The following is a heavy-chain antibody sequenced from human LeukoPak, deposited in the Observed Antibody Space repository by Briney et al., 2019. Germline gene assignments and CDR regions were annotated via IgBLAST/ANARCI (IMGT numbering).Heavy chain of an antibody. D-gene: IGHD3-22*01. V-gene: IGHV7-4-1*02. CDR2: INTNTGNP. CDR1: GYTFTSYA. CDR3: AVHYYDSSGYYYWFDP. Sequence: ASVKVSCKASGYTFTSYAMNWVRQAPGQGLEWMGWINTNTGNPTYAQGFTGRFVFSLDTSVSTAYLQISSLKAEDTAVYYCAVHYYDSSGYYYWFDPWGQGTLVTVSS. J-gene: IGHJ5*02.